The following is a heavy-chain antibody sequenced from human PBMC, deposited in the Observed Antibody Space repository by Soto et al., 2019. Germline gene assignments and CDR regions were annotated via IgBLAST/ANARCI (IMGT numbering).Heavy chain of an antibody. CDR3: ARKVSGSTGRPDLWYFDL. CDR2: ISGGGEAT. J-gene: IGHJ2*01. V-gene: IGHV3-23*01. CDR1: GFTFSGYA. Sequence: EVQLLDSGGGLVQPGGSLRLSCAASGFTFSGYALTWVRQAPGKGLEWVAAISGGGEATFYADSVKGRFTISRDNSKDRLYLQMNTLGAEDTAVYYCARKVSGSTGRPDLWYFDLWGRGTLVTVSS. D-gene: IGHD3-10*01.